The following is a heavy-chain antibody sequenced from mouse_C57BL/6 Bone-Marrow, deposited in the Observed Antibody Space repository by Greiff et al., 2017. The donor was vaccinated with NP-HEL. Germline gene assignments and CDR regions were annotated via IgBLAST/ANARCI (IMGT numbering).Heavy chain of an antibody. V-gene: IGHV2-2*01. J-gene: IGHJ3*01. Sequence: VKLMESGPGLVQPSQSLSFTCTVSGFSLTSYGVHWVRQSPGKGLEWLGVIWSGGSTDYNAAFISRLSISKDNSKSQVFFKMNSLQADDTAIYYCAIMVTSFAYWGQGTLVTVSA. CDR2: IWSGGST. CDR1: GFSLTSYG. D-gene: IGHD2-2*01. CDR3: AIMVTSFAY.